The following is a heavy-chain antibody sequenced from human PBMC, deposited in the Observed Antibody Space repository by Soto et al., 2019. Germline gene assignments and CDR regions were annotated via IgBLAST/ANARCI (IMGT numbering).Heavy chain of an antibody. D-gene: IGHD2-21*02. V-gene: IGHV3-30*18. CDR1: GFTFRNFG. J-gene: IGHJ4*02. CDR3: AKAVPPFVVVTASDY. Sequence: QVQLVESGGGVVQPGRSLRLSCAASGFTFRNFGMHWVRQAPGKWLEWVAVISYDGTNKYYADSVKGRFTISRDNSKNTLYLQINSLRAEDTAVYYCAKAVPPFVVVTASDYWGQGTLVTVSS. CDR2: ISYDGTNK.